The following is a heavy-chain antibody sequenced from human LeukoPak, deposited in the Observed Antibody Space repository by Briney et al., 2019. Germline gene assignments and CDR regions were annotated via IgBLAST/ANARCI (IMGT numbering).Heavy chain of an antibody. CDR2: FTTILRTP. CDR1: GGNFNTYS. CDR3: ARRLHARRDPYNPFDS. Sequence: SVKVSCKASGGNFNTYSLSWIRQAPGQGLEWMGGFTTILRTPTYAQKFQDRVKLIADEVTGTVYMDLGGLRSEDTAIYYCARRLHARRDPYNPFDSWGRGTLVTVSA. V-gene: IGHV1-69*13. D-gene: IGHD5-24*01. J-gene: IGHJ4*02.